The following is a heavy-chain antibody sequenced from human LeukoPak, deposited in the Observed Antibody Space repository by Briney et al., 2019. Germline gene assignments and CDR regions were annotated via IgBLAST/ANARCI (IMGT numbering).Heavy chain of an antibody. D-gene: IGHD3-22*01. CDR2: IIPIFGTA. J-gene: IGHJ4*02. Sequence: SVKVSCKASGGTFSSYAISWVRQAPGQGLEWMGGIIPIFGTANYAQKFQGRVTITTDESTSTAYMELSSLRSEDTAVYYCARVYYDTSGYYYGGYFDYWGQGTLVTVSS. CDR3: ARVYYDTSGYYYGGYFDY. CDR1: GGTFSSYA. V-gene: IGHV1-69*05.